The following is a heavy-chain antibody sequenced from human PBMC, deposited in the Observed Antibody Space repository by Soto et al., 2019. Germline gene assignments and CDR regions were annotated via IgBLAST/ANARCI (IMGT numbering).Heavy chain of an antibody. Sequence: VQLVESGGGAVQPGRSLRLSCAASGFTFDSRGMHWVRQAPGKGLEWVAVISSDGNNKYYADSVKGRFTISRDNFNNLLYLQMSSLRAEDTAVYYCAKDLLPNTVTTCGSWGQGTLVTVSS. D-gene: IGHD4-17*01. CDR1: GFTFDSRG. CDR2: ISSDGNNK. CDR3: AKDLLPNTVTTCGS. V-gene: IGHV3-30*18. J-gene: IGHJ5*02.